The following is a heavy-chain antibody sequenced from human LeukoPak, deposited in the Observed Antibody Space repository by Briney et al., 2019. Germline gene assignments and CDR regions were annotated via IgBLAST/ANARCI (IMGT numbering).Heavy chain of an antibody. Sequence: SETLSLTCAVYGGSFSGYYWSWIRQPPGKGLEWIGEINHSGSTNYNPSLKSRVTISVDTSKNQFSLKLSSVTAADTAVCYCARGPGPIAAAGKLGSYFDYWGQGTLVTVSS. J-gene: IGHJ4*02. CDR1: GGSFSGYY. D-gene: IGHD6-13*01. CDR3: ARGPGPIAAAGKLGSYFDY. V-gene: IGHV4-34*01. CDR2: INHSGST.